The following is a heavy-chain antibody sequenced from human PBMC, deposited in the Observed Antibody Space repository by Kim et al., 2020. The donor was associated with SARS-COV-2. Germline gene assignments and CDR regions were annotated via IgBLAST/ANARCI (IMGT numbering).Heavy chain of an antibody. J-gene: IGHJ4*02. CDR3: AKVRGNLWSDFDY. CDR1: GFSFSSYG. Sequence: GGSLRLSCSASGFSFSSYGMNWVRQAPGKGLEWVSGINMSGGSRYDADSVKGRFTISRDNSKNTLYLQMNSLRVEDTAVYYCAKVRGNLWSDFDYLGKVT. D-gene: IGHD3-16*01. CDR2: INMSGGSR. V-gene: IGHV3-23*01.